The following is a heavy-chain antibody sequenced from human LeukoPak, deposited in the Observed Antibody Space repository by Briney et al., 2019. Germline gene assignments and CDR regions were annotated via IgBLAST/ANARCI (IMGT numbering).Heavy chain of an antibody. V-gene: IGHV5-51*01. D-gene: IGHD6-6*01. CDR2: IYPGDSDT. CDR1: GYSFTSYW. Sequence: GESLKISCKGSGYSFTSYWIGWVRQMAGKGLEWMGIIYPGDSDTRYSPSFQGQVTISADKSISTAYLQWSSLKASDTAMYYCASLSSIAVRPSNYFDYWGPGTLVTVSS. J-gene: IGHJ4*02. CDR3: ASLSSIAVRPSNYFDY.